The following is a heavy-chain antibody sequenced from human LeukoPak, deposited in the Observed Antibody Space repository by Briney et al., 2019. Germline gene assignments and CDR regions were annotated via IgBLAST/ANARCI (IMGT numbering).Heavy chain of an antibody. CDR1: GYTFTSYA. J-gene: IGHJ4*02. Sequence: GASVKVSCKASGYTFTSYAMHWVRQAPGQRLEWMGWINAGNGNTKYSQKFQGRVTITRDTSASTAYMELSSLRSEDTAVYYCARCYYYDSSGQEYYFDYWGQGTLVTVSS. CDR3: ARCYYYDSSGQEYYFDY. V-gene: IGHV1-3*01. D-gene: IGHD3-22*01. CDR2: INAGNGNT.